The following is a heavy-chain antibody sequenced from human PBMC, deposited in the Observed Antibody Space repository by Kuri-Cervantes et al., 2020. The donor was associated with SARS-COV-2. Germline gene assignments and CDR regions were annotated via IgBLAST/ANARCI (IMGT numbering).Heavy chain of an antibody. J-gene: IGHJ6*02. Sequence: ASVKVSCKASGYTFTGYYMHWVRQAPGQGLEWMGWINPNSGGTNYAQKFQGWVTMTRDTSISTAYMELSSLRSEDTAVYYCARDRGSSGWSWVYYYYGMDVWGQGTTVTVSS. CDR2: INPNSGGT. CDR1: GYTFTGYY. V-gene: IGHV1-2*04. D-gene: IGHD6-19*01. CDR3: ARDRGSSGWSWVYYYYGMDV.